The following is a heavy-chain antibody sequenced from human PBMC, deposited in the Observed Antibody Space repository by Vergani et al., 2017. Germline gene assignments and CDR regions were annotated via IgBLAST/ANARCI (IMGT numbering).Heavy chain of an antibody. Sequence: QVQLQESGPGLVKPSQTLSLTCTVSGSSISSGSYYWSWIRQPAGKGLEWIGRIYTSGSTNYNPSLKSRVTMSVDTSKNQFSLKLSSVTAADTAVYYCAGGGGRGYLLRQRNWYFDVGGRGTLVTVSS. CDR2: IYTSGST. J-gene: IGHJ2*01. V-gene: IGHV4-61*02. CDR1: GSSISSGSYY. CDR3: AGGGGRGYLLRQRNWYFDV. D-gene: IGHD2-2*01.